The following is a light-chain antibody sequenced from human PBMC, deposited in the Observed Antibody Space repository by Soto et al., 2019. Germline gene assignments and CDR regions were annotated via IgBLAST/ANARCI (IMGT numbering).Light chain of an antibody. V-gene: IGKV1-39*01. CDR1: ETSSYY. CDR3: QQTYSTPFT. J-gene: IGKJ4*01. CDR2: GAS. Sequence: DIQMTQSPSSLSATVGDRVTITCRASETSSYYLNWYQQKPGKAPELLIYGASSLQSGVPSRFSGSGSGTDFSLTISGLQLEDFAVYYCQQTYSTPFTFGGGTKVELK.